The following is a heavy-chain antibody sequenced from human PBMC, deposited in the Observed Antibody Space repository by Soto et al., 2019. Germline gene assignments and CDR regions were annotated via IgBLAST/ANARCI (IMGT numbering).Heavy chain of an antibody. CDR3: ARGRQLVGYFYYYMDG. D-gene: IGHD6-6*01. Sequence: ASVKVSCKASGYTFTTYYLHWVRQAPGQGLEWMGIINPGGGSTTYGQMFQGRVTMTRDTSTSTVYMELRGLRSDDSAVYYCARGRQLVGYFYYYMDGWGNGTTVTVSS. J-gene: IGHJ6*03. CDR2: INPGGGST. CDR1: GYTFTTYY. V-gene: IGHV1-46*01.